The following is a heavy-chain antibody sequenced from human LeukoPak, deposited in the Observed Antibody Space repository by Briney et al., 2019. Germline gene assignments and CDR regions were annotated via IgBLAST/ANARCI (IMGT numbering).Heavy chain of an antibody. V-gene: IGHV3-23*01. CDR2: ISWDGGST. J-gene: IGHJ4*02. Sequence: GGSLRLSCAASDTMHWVRQAPGKGLEWVSLISWDGGSTYYADSVKGRFTISRDNSKNTLYLQMNSLRAEDTAVYYCAKDYDSSGYFLWYFDYWGQGTLVTVSS. CDR3: AKDYDSSGYFLWYFDY. CDR1: DT. D-gene: IGHD3-22*01.